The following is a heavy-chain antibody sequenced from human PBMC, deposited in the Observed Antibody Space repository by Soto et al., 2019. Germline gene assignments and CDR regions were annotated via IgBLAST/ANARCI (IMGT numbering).Heavy chain of an antibody. V-gene: IGHV4-59*01. CDR2: IYYSGTT. CDR1: GGSISSYY. CDR3: ARGPSWGGSYYYYGMDV. Sequence: SETLSLTCTVSGGSISSYYWSWIRQPPGKGLEWIGYIYYSGTTNYNPSLKSRVTISVDTSKNQFSLKLNSVTAADTAVYYCARGPSWGGSYYYYGMDVWGQGTTVTVSS. J-gene: IGHJ6*02. D-gene: IGHD6-13*01.